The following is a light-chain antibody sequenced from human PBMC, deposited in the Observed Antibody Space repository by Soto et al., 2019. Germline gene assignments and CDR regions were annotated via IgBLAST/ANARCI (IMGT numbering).Light chain of an antibody. J-gene: IGKJ2*01. CDR2: GPS. CDR3: QQYGSSPYT. V-gene: IGKV3-20*01. CDR1: QRVSSNY. Sequence: EIVLTQSPGTLSLSPGERATFSCRASQRVSSNYLAWYQQKPGQAPRLLIYGPSSRATGIPDRFTGSGSGTDFTLSISRLEPEDFAVYYCQQYGSSPYTFGQGTKLEIK.